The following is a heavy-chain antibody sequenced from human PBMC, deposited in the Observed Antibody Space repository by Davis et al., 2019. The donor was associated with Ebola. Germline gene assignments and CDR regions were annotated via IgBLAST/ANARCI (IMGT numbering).Heavy chain of an antibody. CDR1: GDSVSSGG. D-gene: IGHD5-18*01. CDR3: ARGWLRAGMDV. J-gene: IGHJ6*04. Sequence: PSETLSLTCDISGDSVSSGGWNWIRQSPSRGLEWLGRTYCSSKWYNDYAVPVKSRITINPDTSQNQFSLQLNSVTPEDTALYYCARGWLRAGMDVWGEGTTVTVSS. V-gene: IGHV6-1*01. CDR2: TYCSSKWYN.